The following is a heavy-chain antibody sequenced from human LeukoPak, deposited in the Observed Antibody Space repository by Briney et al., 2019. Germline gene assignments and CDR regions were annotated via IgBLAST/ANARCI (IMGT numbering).Heavy chain of an antibody. D-gene: IGHD6-13*01. J-gene: IGHJ4*02. CDR2: MNPNSGNT. CDR3: ARRIAAAGTTLGY. V-gene: IGHV1-8*01. Sequence: ASVKVSCKASGYTFTSYDINWVRQATGQGLEWMGWMNPNSGNTGYAQKFQGRVTMTRNTSISTAYMEVSSLGSEDTAVYYCARRIAAAGTTLGYWGQGTLVTVPS. CDR1: GYTFTSYD.